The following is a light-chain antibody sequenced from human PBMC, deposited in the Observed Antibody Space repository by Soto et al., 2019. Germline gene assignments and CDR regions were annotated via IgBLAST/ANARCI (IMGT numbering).Light chain of an antibody. CDR1: SGHSNYA. Sequence: QPVLTQSPSASASLGASVKLTCTLSSGHSNYAIAWHQQQSEKGPRYLMKLNSDGSHSKGDGIPDRFSGSISGAERYLTISSLQSEDEAYYYCQTWGSGIVVFGGGTKLTVL. CDR3: QTWGSGIVV. V-gene: IGLV4-69*01. J-gene: IGLJ2*01. CDR2: LNSDGSH.